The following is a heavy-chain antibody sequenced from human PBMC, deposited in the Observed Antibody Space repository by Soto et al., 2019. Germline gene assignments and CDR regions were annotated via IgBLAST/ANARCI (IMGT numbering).Heavy chain of an antibody. CDR2: IIPIFGTA. D-gene: IGHD1-1*01. CDR1: GGTFSSYS. Sequence: SVEVSCKASGGTFSSYSISWVLQAPGQGLEWMGGIIPIFGTANYAQKFQGRVTITADKSTSTAYMELSSLRSEDTAVYYCARESQLELSFYYGMDVWGQGTTVTVSS. J-gene: IGHJ6*02. V-gene: IGHV1-69*06. CDR3: ARESQLELSFYYGMDV.